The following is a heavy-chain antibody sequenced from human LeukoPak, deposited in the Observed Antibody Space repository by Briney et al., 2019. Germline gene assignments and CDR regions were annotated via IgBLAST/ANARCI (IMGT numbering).Heavy chain of an antibody. Sequence: ASVKVSCKASGYSFTDYYMHWVRQAPGQGLEWMGWISPRSGDTSYAQKFQGRVTMTRDTSINTVYMELSSLRSDDTAVYYCSRDPSHKYYYDPWGQGTLVTVSS. CDR3: SRDPSHKYYYDP. J-gene: IGHJ5*02. CDR1: GYSFTDYY. V-gene: IGHV1-2*02. CDR2: ISPRSGDT. D-gene: IGHD3-22*01.